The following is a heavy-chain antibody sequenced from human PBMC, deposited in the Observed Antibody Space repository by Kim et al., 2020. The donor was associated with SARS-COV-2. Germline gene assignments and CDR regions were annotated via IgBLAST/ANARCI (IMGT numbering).Heavy chain of an antibody. J-gene: IGHJ4*02. D-gene: IGHD1-7*01. CDR2: INTDGRDT. Sequence: GGSLRLSCVTSGFTFSNSWMHWVRQAPGNGLVWVSRINTDGRDTSYVDSVKGRFTISRDNAKNTLYLQMNSLRAEDTAVYYCARVVPGTNIFDYWSQGT. CDR1: GFTFSNSW. CDR3: ARVVPGTNIFDY. V-gene: IGHV3-74*01.